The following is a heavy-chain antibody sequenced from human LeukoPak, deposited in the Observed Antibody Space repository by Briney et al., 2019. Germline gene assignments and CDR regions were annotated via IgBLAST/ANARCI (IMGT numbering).Heavy chain of an antibody. CDR2: IKQDGREK. Sequence: GGSLGLSCAASGFTFSSYWMSWVRQAPGKGLEWVANIKQDGREKYYVDSVKGRFTISRGNAKNSLYLQMNSLRAEDTAVYYCARVEDYDILTGFDYWGQGTLVTVSS. CDR1: GFTFSSYW. D-gene: IGHD3-9*01. V-gene: IGHV3-7*01. CDR3: ARVEDYDILTGFDY. J-gene: IGHJ4*02.